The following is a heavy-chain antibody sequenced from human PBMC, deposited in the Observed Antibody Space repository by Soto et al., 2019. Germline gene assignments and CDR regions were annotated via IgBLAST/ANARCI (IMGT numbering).Heavy chain of an antibody. CDR2: MNPNSGNT. CDR3: ARGRPRRYYYGMDV. J-gene: IGHJ6*02. V-gene: IGHV1-8*01. CDR1: GYTFTSYD. Sequence: ASVKVSCKASGYTFTSYDINWVRQATGQGLEWMGWMNPNSGNTGYARKFQGRVTMTRNTSISTAYMELSSLRSEDTAVYYCARGRPRRYYYGMDVWGQGTTVTVSS.